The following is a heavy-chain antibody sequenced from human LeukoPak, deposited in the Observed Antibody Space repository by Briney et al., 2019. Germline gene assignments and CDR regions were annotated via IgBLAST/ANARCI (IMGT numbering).Heavy chain of an antibody. Sequence: GGSLRLSCAASGFTFDDYGMSWVRQAPGKGLEWVSGINWNGGSTGYADSVKGRFTISRDNAKNSLYLQMNSLRAEDTALYYCARGGDCSSPSCYGPGYYYYYMDVWGKGTTVTVSS. CDR1: GFTFDDYG. V-gene: IGHV3-20*04. D-gene: IGHD2-2*01. CDR3: ARGGDCSSPSCYGPGYYYYYMDV. J-gene: IGHJ6*03. CDR2: INWNGGST.